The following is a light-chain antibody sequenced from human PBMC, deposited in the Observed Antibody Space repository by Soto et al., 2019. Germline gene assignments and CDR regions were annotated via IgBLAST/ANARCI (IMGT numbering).Light chain of an antibody. Sequence: EIVLTQSPGTLSLSPGERATLSCRASQSVSSSYLAWYQQKPGQAPRLLIYGASSRATGIPDRFSGSGSGTDFTLPISRLEPEDVAVYYCQQYGSSPWTFGQGNKVEIK. V-gene: IGKV3-20*01. J-gene: IGKJ1*01. CDR3: QQYGSSPWT. CDR1: QSVSSSY. CDR2: GAS.